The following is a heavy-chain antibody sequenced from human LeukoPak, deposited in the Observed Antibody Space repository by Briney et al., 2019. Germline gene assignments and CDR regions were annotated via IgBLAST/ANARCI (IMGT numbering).Heavy chain of an antibody. Sequence: ASVKVSCKASRYTFSSYAISWVRQAPGQGLEWMGWISAYNGNTNYAQKLQGRVTMTTDTPTSTAYMELRSLRSEDTAMYYCASTAKPFWSGYPYDYWGQGTLVTVSS. D-gene: IGHD3-3*01. V-gene: IGHV1-18*01. CDR2: ISAYNGNT. CDR1: RYTFSSYA. CDR3: ASTAKPFWSGYPYDY. J-gene: IGHJ4*02.